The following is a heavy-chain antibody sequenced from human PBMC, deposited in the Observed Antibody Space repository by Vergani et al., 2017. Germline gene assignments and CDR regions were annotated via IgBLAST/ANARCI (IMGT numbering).Heavy chain of an antibody. CDR2: TSGSGGNT. J-gene: IGHJ4*02. CDR1: GFTFSSYA. V-gene: IGHV3-23*01. CDR3: AKDRGQIYFDY. D-gene: IGHD3-10*01. Sequence: EVQLLESGGGLVQPGGSLRLSCAASGFTFSSYAMTWVRQAPGKGLEWVSATSGSGGNTYYADSVKGRFTISRDNSKNTLYLQMNSLRAEDTAVYYCAKDRGQIYFDYWGQGTLVTVSS.